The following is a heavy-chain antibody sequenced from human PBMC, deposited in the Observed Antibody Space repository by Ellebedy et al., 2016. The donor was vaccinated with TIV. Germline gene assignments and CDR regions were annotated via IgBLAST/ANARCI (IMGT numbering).Heavy chain of an antibody. D-gene: IGHD6-19*01. V-gene: IGHV4-34*01. J-gene: IGHJ4*02. CDR1: GGSFSGYY. Sequence: SETLSLXXAVYGGSFSGYYWSWIRQPPGKGLEWIGEINHSGSTNYNPSLKSRVTISVDTSKNQFSLKLSSVTAADTAVYYCARGRKGSGWPEDYWGQGTLVTVSS. CDR2: INHSGST. CDR3: ARGRKGSGWPEDY.